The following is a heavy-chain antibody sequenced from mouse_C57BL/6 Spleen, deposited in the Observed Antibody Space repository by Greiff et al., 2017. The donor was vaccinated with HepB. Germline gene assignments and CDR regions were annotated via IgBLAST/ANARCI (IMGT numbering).Heavy chain of an antibody. CDR3: AREWEYDYDLFAY. J-gene: IGHJ3*01. V-gene: IGHV1-9*01. Sequence: QVQLKQSGAELLKPGASVKLSCKATGYTFTGYWIDWVNQKPGHGLEWIGKILPGSGSTNYNEKVKGNATCTADTSSNTVYMQLSSLTPEDSAIYYCAREWEYDYDLFAYWGQVTLVTVSA. D-gene: IGHD2-4*01. CDR1: GYTFTGYW. CDR2: ILPGSGST.